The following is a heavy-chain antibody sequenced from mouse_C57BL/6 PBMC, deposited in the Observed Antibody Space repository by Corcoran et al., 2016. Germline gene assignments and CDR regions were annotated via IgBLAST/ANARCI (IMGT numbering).Heavy chain of an antibody. V-gene: IGHV1-19*01. CDR3: ARRDYGSLDY. CDR1: GYTFTDYY. CDR2: INPYNGGT. J-gene: IGHJ2*01. Sequence: EVQLQQSGPVLVKPGASVKMSCKASGYTFTDYYMNWVKPSHGKSLEWIGVINPYNGGTSYNQKFKGKATLTVDKSSSTAYMELNSLTSEDSAVYYCARRDYGSLDYWGQDTTLTVSS. D-gene: IGHD1-1*01.